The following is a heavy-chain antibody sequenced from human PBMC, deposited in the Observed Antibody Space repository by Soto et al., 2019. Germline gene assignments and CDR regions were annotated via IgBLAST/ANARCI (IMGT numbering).Heavy chain of an antibody. V-gene: IGHV4-34*01. CDR1: GGSFSGYY. CDR2: INHSGST. D-gene: IGHD2-21*01. Sequence: SETLSLTCAVYGGSFSGYYWSWIRQPPGKGLEWIGEINHSGSTNYNPSLKSRVTISVDTSKNQFSLKLSSVTAADTAVYYCAVAPRFDPWGQGTLVTVSS. J-gene: IGHJ5*02. CDR3: AVAPRFDP.